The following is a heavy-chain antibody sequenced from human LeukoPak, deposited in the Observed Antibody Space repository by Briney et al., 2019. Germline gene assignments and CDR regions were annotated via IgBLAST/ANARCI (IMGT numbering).Heavy chain of an antibody. CDR2: INPNSGGT. CDR1: GYTFTGYY. V-gene: IGHV1-2*02. CDR3: ARTYYDSRGYYYFDY. Sequence: AAVKVCCKASGYTFTGYYIHWVRQAPGQGLEWMGWINPNSGGTNYARKFKGRVTMTRDTSITTAYMELTRLISDETAVYYCARTYYDSRGYYYFDYWGQGTLVTV. J-gene: IGHJ4*02. D-gene: IGHD3-22*01.